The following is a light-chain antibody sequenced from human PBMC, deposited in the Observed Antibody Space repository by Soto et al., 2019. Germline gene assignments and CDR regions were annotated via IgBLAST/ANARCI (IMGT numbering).Light chain of an antibody. Sequence: EIVLTRTPLSLSVAPGQPASISCKSSEIHLHSEGKTYLYWYLQKPGQPPHLLIYKASSLESGVPSRFSGSGSGTEFTLTISSLQPDDFATYYCQQYNSYSWTFGQGAKVDIK. CDR3: QQYNSYSWT. CDR1: EIHLHSEGKTY. CDR2: KAS. J-gene: IGKJ1*01. V-gene: IGKV2-29*03.